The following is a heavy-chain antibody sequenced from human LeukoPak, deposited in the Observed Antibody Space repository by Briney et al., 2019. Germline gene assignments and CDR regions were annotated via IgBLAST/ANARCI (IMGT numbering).Heavy chain of an antibody. CDR1: GFTFGDYY. Sequence: GGSLRLSCAASGFTFGDYYMSWFRKAQGKGLGWVSYISSSGSTIYYADSVKGRFTISRDNAKNSLYLQMNSLRAEDTAVYYCASRGLSYGDYAFDYWGQGTLVTVSS. V-gene: IGHV3-11*04. CDR2: ISSSGSTI. J-gene: IGHJ4*02. CDR3: ASRGLSYGDYAFDY. D-gene: IGHD4-17*01.